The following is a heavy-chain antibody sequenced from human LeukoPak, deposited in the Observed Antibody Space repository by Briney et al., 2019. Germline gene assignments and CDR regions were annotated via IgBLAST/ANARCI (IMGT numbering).Heavy chain of an antibody. D-gene: IGHD3-16*01. Sequence: PGGSLRLSCAASGFTFSDHFMDWVRQAPGKGLEWVGRTKNRAASFSTDYAASVKDRFSISRDDSKNSLYLQMNSLKTEDTAVYCCVVMIVEAITLGQGTLVTVSS. V-gene: IGHV3-72*01. J-gene: IGHJ5*02. CDR2: TKNRAASFST. CDR1: GFTFSDHF. CDR3: VVMIVEAIT.